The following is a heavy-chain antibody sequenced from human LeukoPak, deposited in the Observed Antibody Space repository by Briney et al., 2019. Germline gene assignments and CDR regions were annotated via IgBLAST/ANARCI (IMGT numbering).Heavy chain of an antibody. CDR3: ARGLNGSVSNPFDP. D-gene: IGHD3-10*01. J-gene: IGHJ5*02. CDR1: VGSFSGYY. Sequence: SETLSLTRVVYVGSFSGYYWSWIRQPPGKGLECIGEINHRGSTNYNPSIKSRVTISVDTPKNQYSLKLSSVTAADTAVYYCARGLNGSVSNPFDPWGQGTLVTVSS. CDR2: INHRGST. V-gene: IGHV4-34*01.